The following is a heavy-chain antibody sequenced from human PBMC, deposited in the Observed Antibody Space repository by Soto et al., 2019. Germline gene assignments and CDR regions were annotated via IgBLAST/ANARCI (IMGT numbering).Heavy chain of an antibody. CDR3: ARGRWHY. J-gene: IGHJ4*02. CDR1: GFTFSSYA. Sequence: QVQLVESGGGVVQPGRSLRLSCAASGFTFSSYAMHWVRQAPGKGLEWVAVISYDGSNKYYADSVKGRFTISRDNSKNTLYLRMNSLRAEDTAVYYCARGRWHYWGQGTLITVSS. CDR2: ISYDGSNK. V-gene: IGHV3-30-3*01.